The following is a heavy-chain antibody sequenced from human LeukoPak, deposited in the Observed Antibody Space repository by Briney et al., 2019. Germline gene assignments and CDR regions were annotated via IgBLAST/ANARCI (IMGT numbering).Heavy chain of an antibody. CDR1: GGSISSTTYY. CDR3: ARHRRHYDILTGYYAGHFDI. D-gene: IGHD3-9*01. CDR2: MSFIGST. J-gene: IGHJ3*02. V-gene: IGHV4-39*01. Sequence: TETLSLTCSVSGGSISSTTYYWGWIRQPPGKGLEWIGSMSFIGSTYYNPSLKSRVTISVHMSKNHFSLKLSSVTAADTAVYYCARHRRHYDILTGYYAGHFDIWGQGTMVTVSS.